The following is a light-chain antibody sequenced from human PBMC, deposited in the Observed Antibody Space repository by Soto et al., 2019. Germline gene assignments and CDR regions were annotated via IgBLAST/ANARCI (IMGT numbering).Light chain of an antibody. V-gene: IGLV1-47*02. CDR1: SSNIGSNY. J-gene: IGLJ2*01. CDR2: SNN. Sequence: QPVLTQPPSASGTPGQRVTFSCSGSSSNIGSNYVYWYQQLPGTAPKVLIYSNNQRPSGVPDRFSGSKSGTSASLAISGLRSEDEADYYCATWDDSLSGPVFGGGTKVTVL. CDR3: ATWDDSLSGPV.